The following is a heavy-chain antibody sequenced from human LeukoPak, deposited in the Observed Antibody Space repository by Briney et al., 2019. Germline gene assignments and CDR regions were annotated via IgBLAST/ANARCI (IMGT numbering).Heavy chain of an antibody. D-gene: IGHD1-26*01. CDR1: GGTFSSYA. V-gene: IGHV1-69*01. Sequence: SVKVSCKASGGTFSSYAISWVRQAPGQGLEWMGGIIPIFGTANYAQKFQGRVTITADESTSTAYMELSSLRSEDTAVYYCARGRVGATLYFDYWGQGTLVTVSS. CDR3: ARGRVGATLYFDY. J-gene: IGHJ4*02. CDR2: IIPIFGTA.